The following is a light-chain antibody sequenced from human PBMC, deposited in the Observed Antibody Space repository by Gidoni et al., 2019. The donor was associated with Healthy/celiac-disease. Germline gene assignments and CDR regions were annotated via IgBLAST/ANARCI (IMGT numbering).Light chain of an antibody. CDR2: GAS. V-gene: IGKV3-15*01. CDR1: QSVSSN. Sequence: EIVTTQSPATLSVFPGERATLSCRASQSVSSNLAWYQQKPGQAPRLLIYGASTRATGIPARFSGSGSGTEFTLTISSLQSEDFAVYYCQQYNNWPYTFGQRTKLEIK. J-gene: IGKJ2*01. CDR3: QQYNNWPYT.